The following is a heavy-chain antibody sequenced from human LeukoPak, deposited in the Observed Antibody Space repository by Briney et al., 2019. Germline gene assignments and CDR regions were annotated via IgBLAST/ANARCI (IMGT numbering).Heavy chain of an antibody. CDR3: ARVHTAMVTFDY. J-gene: IGHJ4*02. V-gene: IGHV3-53*01. CDR1: GFTVSSNY. CDR2: IYSGGST. D-gene: IGHD5-18*01. Sequence: GGSLRLSCAASGFTVSSNYMSWVRQAPGKGLEWVSVIYSGGSTYYADSVKGRFTISRDSSKNTLYLQMNSLRAEDTAVYYCARVHTAMVTFDYCGQGTLVTVSS.